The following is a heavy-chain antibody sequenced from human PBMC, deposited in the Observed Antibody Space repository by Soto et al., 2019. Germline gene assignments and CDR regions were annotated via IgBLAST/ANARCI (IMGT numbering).Heavy chain of an antibody. CDR2: IYYSGST. D-gene: IGHD2-15*01. CDR3: ARQEGYCSGGSCYGYYFDY. Sequence: SETLSLTCTVSGGSISSSSYYWGWIRQPPGKGLEWIGSIYYSGSTYYNPSLKSRVTISVDTSKNQFSLKLSSVTAADTAVYYCARQEGYCSGGSCYGYYFDYWGQGTLVTAPQ. V-gene: IGHV4-39*01. J-gene: IGHJ4*02. CDR1: GGSISSSSYY.